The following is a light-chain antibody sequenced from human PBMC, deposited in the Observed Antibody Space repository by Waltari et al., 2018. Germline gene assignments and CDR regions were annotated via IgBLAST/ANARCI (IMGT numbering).Light chain of an antibody. V-gene: IGKV1-5*03. Sequence: CRASQRISSWLAWYQQKPGEVPKLLIYKASRLQSGVPSRFSGSGSGTEFSLTISSLQPEDSATYYCQQYNSYAVTFGGGTKVEI. J-gene: IGKJ4*01. CDR2: KAS. CDR1: QRISSW. CDR3: QQYNSYAVT.